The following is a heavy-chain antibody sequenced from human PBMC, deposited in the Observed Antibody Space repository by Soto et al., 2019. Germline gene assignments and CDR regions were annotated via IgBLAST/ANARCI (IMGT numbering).Heavy chain of an antibody. V-gene: IGHV1-69*01. Sequence: QVQLVQSGAEVKKPGSSVKVFCKASGGTFSSYAISWVQQAPGQGLEWMGGIIPIFGTANYAQKFQGRVTITADESTSTAYMELSSLRSEDTAVYYCARVPSYDFWSGPLYYGMDVWGQGTTVTVSS. J-gene: IGHJ6*02. CDR1: GGTFSSYA. CDR3: ARVPSYDFWSGPLYYGMDV. D-gene: IGHD3-3*01. CDR2: IIPIFGTA.